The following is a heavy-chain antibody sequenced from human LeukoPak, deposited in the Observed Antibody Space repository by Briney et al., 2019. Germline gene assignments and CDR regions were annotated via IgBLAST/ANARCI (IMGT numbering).Heavy chain of an antibody. Sequence: GGSLRLSCAASGFTFNNYAMYWVRQAPGKGLEWVAGVFGSGGSAHYTDSVKGRFTIFRDNSKNTVYLQMNSLRAEDTAVYYCGKTTVGYSSGRYPGWPVDYWGQGTLVTVSA. CDR3: GKTTVGYSSGRYPGWPVDY. CDR2: VFGSGGSA. D-gene: IGHD6-19*01. J-gene: IGHJ4*02. CDR1: GFTFNNYA. V-gene: IGHV3-23*01.